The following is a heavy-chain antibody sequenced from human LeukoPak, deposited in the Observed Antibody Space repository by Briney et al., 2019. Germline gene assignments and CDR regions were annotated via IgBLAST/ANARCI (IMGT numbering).Heavy chain of an antibody. J-gene: IGHJ4*02. CDR3: ARGQVGATKDFDY. Sequence: SETLSLTCAVYGGSFSGYYWSWIRQPPGKGLEWIGEINHSGSTNYNPSLKSRDTISVDTSKNQFSLKLSSVTAADTAVYYCARGQVGATKDFDYWGQGTLVTVSS. CDR2: INHSGST. CDR1: GGSFSGYY. V-gene: IGHV4-34*01. D-gene: IGHD1-26*01.